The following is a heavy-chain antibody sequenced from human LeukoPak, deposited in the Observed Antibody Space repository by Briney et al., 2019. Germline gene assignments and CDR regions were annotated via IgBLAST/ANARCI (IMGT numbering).Heavy chain of an antibody. CDR2: INPNSGGT. CDR1: GYTFTSYG. J-gene: IGHJ4*02. CDR3: ARLERSGPNY. V-gene: IGHV1-2*02. D-gene: IGHD6-19*01. Sequence: GASVKVSCKASGYTFTSYGISWVRQAPGQGLEWMGWINPNSGGTNYAQKFQGRVTMTRDTSISTAYMELTRLRSDDTAVYYCARLERSGPNYWGQGTLVTVSS.